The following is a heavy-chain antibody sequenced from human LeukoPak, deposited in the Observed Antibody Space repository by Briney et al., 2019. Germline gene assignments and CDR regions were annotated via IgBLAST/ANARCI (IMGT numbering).Heavy chain of an antibody. CDR2: IWYEGINK. D-gene: IGHD3-22*01. CDR3: ARIKGDSSGYYDS. CDR1: GFRFSQYD. V-gene: IGHV3-33*01. J-gene: IGHJ4*02. Sequence: GGSLRLSCAPSGFRFSQYDKHRVRQAPGKGLEWVAVIWYEGINKDYADSVKGRFTISRDNSKNTVYLQMNSLRVEDTAIYYCARIKGDSSGYYDSWGQGALVTVSS.